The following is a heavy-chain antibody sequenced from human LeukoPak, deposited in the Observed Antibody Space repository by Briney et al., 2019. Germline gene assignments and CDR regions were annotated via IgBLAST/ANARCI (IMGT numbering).Heavy chain of an antibody. Sequence: ASVKVSCKASGYTFTSYGISWVRQATGQGLEWMGWMNPNSGNTGYAQKFQGRVTMTRDTSISTAYMELSSLRSEDTAVYYCARMSYYDSSGDNWFDPWGQGTLVTVSS. J-gene: IGHJ5*02. CDR1: GYTFTSYG. CDR3: ARMSYYDSSGDNWFDP. V-gene: IGHV1-8*02. D-gene: IGHD3-22*01. CDR2: MNPNSGNT.